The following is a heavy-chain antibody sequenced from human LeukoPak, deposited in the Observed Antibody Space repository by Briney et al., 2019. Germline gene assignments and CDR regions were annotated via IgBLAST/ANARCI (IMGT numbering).Heavy chain of an antibody. Sequence: GGSLRLSCAASGFTFSSYEMNWVRQAPGKGLGWVSYISSSGSTIYYADSVKGRFTISRDNAKNSLYLQMNSLRAEDTAVYYCAGDPKEAAAPRGFDYWGQGTLVTVSS. J-gene: IGHJ4*02. CDR1: GFTFSSYE. V-gene: IGHV3-48*03. CDR3: AGDPKEAAAPRGFDY. CDR2: ISSSGSTI. D-gene: IGHD6-13*01.